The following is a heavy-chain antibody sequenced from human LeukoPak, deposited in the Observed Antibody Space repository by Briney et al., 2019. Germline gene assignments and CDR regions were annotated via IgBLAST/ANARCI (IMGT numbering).Heavy chain of an antibody. V-gene: IGHV1-24*01. D-gene: IGHD4-23*01. CDR2: FDPEDGET. CDR1: GYTLTELS. J-gene: IGHJ3*02. CDR3: AFVRLTVGAFDI. Sequence: ASVKVSCKVSGYTLTELSMHWVRQAPGKGLEWMGGFDPEDGETIYAQKFQGRVTMTGDTSTDTAYMELSSLRSEDTAVYYCAFVRLTVGAFDIWGQGTMVTVSS.